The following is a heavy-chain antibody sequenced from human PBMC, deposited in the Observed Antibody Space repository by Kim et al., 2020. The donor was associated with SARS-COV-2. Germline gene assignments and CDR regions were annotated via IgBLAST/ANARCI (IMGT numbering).Heavy chain of an antibody. CDR3: AKDRAIWFGGFDY. CDR2: ISGSGGST. D-gene: IGHD3-10*01. J-gene: IGHJ4*02. CDR1: GFTFSSYA. Sequence: GGSLRLSCAASGFTFSSYAMSWVRQAPGKGLEWVSAISGSGGSTYYADSVKGRFTISRDNSKNTLYLQMNSLGAEDTAVYYCAKDRAIWFGGFDYWGQGTLVTVSS. V-gene: IGHV3-23*01.